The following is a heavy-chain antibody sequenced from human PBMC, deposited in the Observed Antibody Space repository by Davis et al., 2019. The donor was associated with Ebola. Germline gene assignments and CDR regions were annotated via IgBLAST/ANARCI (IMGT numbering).Heavy chain of an antibody. D-gene: IGHD3-16*01. CDR3: ARQGETYYYYGMDV. CDR2: IYYSGST. V-gene: IGHV4-59*01. CDR1: GGSISSYY. J-gene: IGHJ6*02. Sequence: PSETLSLTCTVSGGSISSYYWSWIRQPPGKGLEWIGYIYYSGSTNYNPSLKSRVTISVDTSKNQFSLKLSSVTAADTAVYYCARQGETYYYYGMDVWGQGTTVTVSS.